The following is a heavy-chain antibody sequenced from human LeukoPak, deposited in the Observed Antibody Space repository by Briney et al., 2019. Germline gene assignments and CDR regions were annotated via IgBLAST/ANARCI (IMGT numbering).Heavy chain of an antibody. Sequence: SQTLSLTCAISGDSVSSNSAAWNWIRQSPSRGLEWLGRTYYRSKWYNDYAVSVKSRITINPDTSKNQFSLQLNSVTPEDTAVYYCARAERDGYYDSSGFNYYYYGMDVWGQGTTVTVSS. CDR3: ARAERDGYYDSSGFNYYYYGMDV. CDR1: GDSVSSNSAA. CDR2: TYYRSKWYN. J-gene: IGHJ6*02. V-gene: IGHV6-1*01. D-gene: IGHD3-22*01.